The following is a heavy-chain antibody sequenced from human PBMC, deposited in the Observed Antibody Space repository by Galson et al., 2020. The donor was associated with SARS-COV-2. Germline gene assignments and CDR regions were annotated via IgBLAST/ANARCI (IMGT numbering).Heavy chain of an antibody. V-gene: IGHV3-48*04. CDR1: GFTFSSYS. Sequence: GESLKISCAASGFTFSSYSMNWVRQAPGKGLEWVSYISSSSSTIYYADSVKGRFTISRDNAKNSLYLQMNSLRAEDTAVYYCARETYYYDSSGSSPLFDYWGQGTLVTVSS. CDR3: ARETYYYDSSGSSPLFDY. D-gene: IGHD3-22*01. J-gene: IGHJ4*02. CDR2: ISSSSSTI.